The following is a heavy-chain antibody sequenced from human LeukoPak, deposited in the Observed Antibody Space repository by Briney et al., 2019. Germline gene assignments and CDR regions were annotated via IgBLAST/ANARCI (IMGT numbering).Heavy chain of an antibody. CDR3: ARDLSGGRSY. Sequence: SETLSLTCTVSGDSISSSAFYWGWTRQPPGKGLEWIASISYSGKTLYNPALQTRVTISVDTSKNQFSLKLSSVTAADAAIYYCARDLSGGRSYWGRGTVVTVSS. D-gene: IGHD3-16*01. V-gene: IGHV4-39*02. CDR2: ISYSGKT. J-gene: IGHJ4*02. CDR1: GDSISSSAFY.